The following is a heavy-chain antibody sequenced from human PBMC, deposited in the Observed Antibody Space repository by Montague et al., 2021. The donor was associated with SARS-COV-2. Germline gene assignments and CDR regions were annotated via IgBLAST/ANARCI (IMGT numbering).Heavy chain of an antibody. CDR2: ISWNIGSI. CDR3: ALPQELGFDY. Sequence: SLRLSCAASGFTFDDYAMHWVRQAPGKVLEWVSGISWNIGSIGXXXSGKGRFTISRDNAKNSLYLQMNSLRAEGTALSYCALPQELGFDYWGQGTLVTVSS. J-gene: IGHJ4*02. D-gene: IGHD7-27*01. V-gene: IGHV3-9*01. CDR1: GFTFDDYA.